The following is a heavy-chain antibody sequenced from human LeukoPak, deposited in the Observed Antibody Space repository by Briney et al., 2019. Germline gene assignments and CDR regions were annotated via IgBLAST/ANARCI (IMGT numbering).Heavy chain of an antibody. CDR2: IYTSGST. D-gene: IGHD5-18*01. Sequence: SETLSLTCTVSGGSISSGSYYWSWIRQPAGKGLEWIGRIYTSGSTNYNPSLKSRVTISVDTSKNQFSLKLSSVTAADTAVYYCAGLTAMATPDYWGQGTLVTVSS. CDR3: AGLTAMATPDY. CDR1: GGSISSGSYY. J-gene: IGHJ4*02. V-gene: IGHV4-61*02.